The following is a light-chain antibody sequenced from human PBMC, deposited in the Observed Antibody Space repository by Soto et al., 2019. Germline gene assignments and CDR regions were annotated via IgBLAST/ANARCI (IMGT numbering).Light chain of an antibody. CDR1: HSISSDT. CDR2: ATS. J-gene: IGKJ2*01. Sequence: EIVLTQSPGTLSLSPGERATLSCRASHSISSDTLACYQQKPGQPPRLLIYATSSRATGIPDRFSGSGSGTDFTLTISRLEPEDFAVYYCQRNAFGQGTKLKI. CDR3: QRNA. V-gene: IGKV3-20*01.